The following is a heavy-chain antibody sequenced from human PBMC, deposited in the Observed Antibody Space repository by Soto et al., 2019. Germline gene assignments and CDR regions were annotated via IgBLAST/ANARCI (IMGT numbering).Heavy chain of an antibody. V-gene: IGHV4-4*07. CDR1: DDFISSYY. Sequence: QVQLQESGPRLVTPSETLSLTCTVSDDFISSYYWNWIRQPAGKGLEWIGRVSTSGATNYNPSLESRVTMSVDTSKKQFSLKLTSVTAADTAVYFCARADYEILTGSYAMDVWGQGTTVTVSS. CDR2: VSTSGAT. J-gene: IGHJ6*02. D-gene: IGHD3-9*01. CDR3: ARADYEILTGSYAMDV.